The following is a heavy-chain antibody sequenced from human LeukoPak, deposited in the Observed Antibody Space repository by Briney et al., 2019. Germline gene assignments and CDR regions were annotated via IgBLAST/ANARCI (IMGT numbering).Heavy chain of an antibody. Sequence: PGGSLRLSCAASGFTVSSNYMSWVRQAPGKGLEWVSVIYSGGSTYYADSVKGRFTISRDNSKNTLYLQMNSLRAEDTAVYYCARNQQLGRYYFDYWGQGTLVTVSS. D-gene: IGHD6-13*01. J-gene: IGHJ4*02. V-gene: IGHV3-66*01. CDR3: ARNQQLGRYYFDY. CDR2: IYSGGST. CDR1: GFTVSSNY.